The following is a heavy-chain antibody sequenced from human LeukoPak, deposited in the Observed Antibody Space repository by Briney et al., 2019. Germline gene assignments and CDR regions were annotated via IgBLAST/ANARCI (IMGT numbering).Heavy chain of an antibody. CDR3: ARRVTMIVPALAY. Sequence: GASVKVSCTASAYIFTCFHIHWVRQAPGQGLEWMGWINADNGNTKYSQKFQGRVTITRDTSASTAYMELSSLRSEDTAVYYCARRVTMIVPALAYWGQGTLVTVSS. D-gene: IGHD3-22*01. CDR2: INADNGNT. V-gene: IGHV1-3*01. J-gene: IGHJ4*02. CDR1: AYIFTCFH.